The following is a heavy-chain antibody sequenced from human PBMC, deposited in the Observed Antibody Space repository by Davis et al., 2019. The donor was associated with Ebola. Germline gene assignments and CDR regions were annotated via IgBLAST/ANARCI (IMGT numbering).Heavy chain of an antibody. Sequence: PSETLSLTCTVSGGSISSSSYYWGWIRQPPGKGLEWIGSIHYSGSTYYNPSLKSRVTISVDTSKNQFSLKLSSVTAADTAVYYCARRLWGVRAFDIWGQGTMVTVSS. CDR1: GGSISSSSYY. V-gene: IGHV4-39*01. CDR2: IHYSGST. D-gene: IGHD3-16*01. CDR3: ARRLWGVRAFDI. J-gene: IGHJ3*02.